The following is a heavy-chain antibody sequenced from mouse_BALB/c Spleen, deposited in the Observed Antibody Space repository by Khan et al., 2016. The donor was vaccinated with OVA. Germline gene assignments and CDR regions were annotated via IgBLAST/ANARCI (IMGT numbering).Heavy chain of an antibody. D-gene: IGHD2-3*01. CDR1: GFTFSSYG. V-gene: IGHV5-6*01. CDR3: ARQPGYYEGSAMDY. CDR2: ISSGGSYT. Sequence: VELVESGGDLVKPGGSLKLSCAASGFTFSSYGMPWVRQTPDKRLEWVAAISSGGSYTYYPDSLKGRFTISRDNAKNTLYLQMSSLKSEDTAMYYCARQPGYYEGSAMDYWGQGTSVTVSS. J-gene: IGHJ4*01.